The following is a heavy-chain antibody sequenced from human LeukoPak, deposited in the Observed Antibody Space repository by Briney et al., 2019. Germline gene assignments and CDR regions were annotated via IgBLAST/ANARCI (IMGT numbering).Heavy chain of an antibody. D-gene: IGHD3-10*02. Sequence: GGSLRLSCAASGFTFSSYSMNWVRQAPGKGLEWVSYIRSSSRSIYYADSVKGRFTISRDNAKNSLYLQMNSLRAEDTAVYYCAELGITMIGGVWGKGTTVTISS. J-gene: IGHJ6*04. CDR1: GFTFSSYS. CDR3: AELGITMIGGV. V-gene: IGHV3-48*04. CDR2: IRSSSRSI.